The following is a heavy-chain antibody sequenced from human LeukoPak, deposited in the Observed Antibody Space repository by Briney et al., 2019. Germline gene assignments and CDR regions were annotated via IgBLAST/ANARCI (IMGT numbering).Heavy chain of an antibody. Sequence: GGSLRLSCAASGFTFSSYGMHWVRQAPGKGLEWVAVISYDGSNKYYADSVKGRFTISRDNSKNTLYLQMNSLRAEDTAVYYCAGGAPQIDYWGQGTLVTVSS. CDR1: GFTFSSYG. CDR3: AGGAPQIDY. J-gene: IGHJ4*02. V-gene: IGHV3-30*03. CDR2: ISYDGSNK.